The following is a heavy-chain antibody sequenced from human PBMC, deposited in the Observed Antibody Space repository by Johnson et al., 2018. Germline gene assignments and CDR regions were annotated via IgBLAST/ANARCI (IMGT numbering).Heavy chain of an antibody. V-gene: IGHV3-21*01. CDR1: GFTFSSYS. D-gene: IGHD3-22*01. J-gene: IGHJ3*02. Sequence: VQLVQSGGGLVKXGGSLRLSCAASGFTFSSYSMNWVRQAPGKGLEWVSSISSSSTYIYYTDSVKGRFAISRENAQNSLYWQMNSRRAEDTAVNYCARVDGNYYESSGYPFDAFDIWGQGTTVTVSS. CDR3: ARVDGNYYESSGYPFDAFDI. CDR2: ISSSSTYI.